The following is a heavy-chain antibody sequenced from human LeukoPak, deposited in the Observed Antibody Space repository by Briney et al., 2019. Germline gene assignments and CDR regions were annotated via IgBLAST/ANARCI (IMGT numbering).Heavy chain of an antibody. CDR1: GFTFSSYD. CDR2: ISYDGNNK. CDR3: AKRNGF. V-gene: IGHV3-30*18. J-gene: IGHJ4*02. D-gene: IGHD1-1*01. Sequence: GGSLRLSCAASGFTFSSYDMHWVRQAPGKGLEWVAIISYDGNNKYYADSVKGRFTISRDNSKNTLYLQMNSLRVEDTAVHYCAKRNGFWGQGTLVTVSS.